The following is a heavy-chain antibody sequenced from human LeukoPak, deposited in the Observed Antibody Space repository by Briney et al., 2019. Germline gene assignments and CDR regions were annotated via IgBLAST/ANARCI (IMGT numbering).Heavy chain of an antibody. CDR2: ISSSSSYI. CDR3: ARVDFDWLPDY. Sequence: GSLRLSCAASGFTFSSYSMNWVRQAPGKGLEWVSSISSSSSYIYYADSVKGRFTISRDNAKNSLYLKMNSLRAGDTAVYYCARVDFDWLPDYWGQGTLVTVSS. D-gene: IGHD3-9*01. J-gene: IGHJ4*02. CDR1: GFTFSSYS. V-gene: IGHV3-21*01.